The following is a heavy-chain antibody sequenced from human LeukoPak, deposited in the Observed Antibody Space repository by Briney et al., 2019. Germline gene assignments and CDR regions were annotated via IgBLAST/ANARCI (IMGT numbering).Heavy chain of an antibody. J-gene: IGHJ4*02. Sequence: SETLSLTCTVSGGSISSYYWSWIRQPAGKGLEWIGRIYTSGSTNYNPSLESRVTISVDTSKNQLSLKLSSVTAADTAVYYCARHWETSSWYVDYWGQGTLVTVSS. CDR2: IYTSGST. D-gene: IGHD6-13*01. V-gene: IGHV4-4*07. CDR3: ARHWETSSWYVDY. CDR1: GGSISSYY.